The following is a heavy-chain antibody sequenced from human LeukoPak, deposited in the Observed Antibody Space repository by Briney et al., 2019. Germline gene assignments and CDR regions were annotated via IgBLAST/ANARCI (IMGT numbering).Heavy chain of an antibody. D-gene: IGHD3-22*01. CDR2: IYYSGST. CDR1: GGSISSGDYY. J-gene: IGHJ4*02. Sequence: SQTLSLTCTVSGGSISSGDYYWSWIRQPPGKGLQWIGRIYYSGSTYYNPSLKSRITISLDTSKNQFSLRLSSVTAADTAVYYCARVPGESSGYPYFDYWGQGTLVTVSS. V-gene: IGHV4-30-4*08. CDR3: ARVPGESSGYPYFDY.